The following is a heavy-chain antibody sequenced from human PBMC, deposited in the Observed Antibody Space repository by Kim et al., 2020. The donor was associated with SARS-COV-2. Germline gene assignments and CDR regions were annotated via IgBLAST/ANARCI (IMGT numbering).Heavy chain of an antibody. Sequence: DYAASVKSRITINPDTSRNQYSLQLSSVTPDDTAIYYCASSTGGWDGMDVWGQGTTVSVSS. V-gene: IGHV6-1*01. CDR3: ASSTGGWDGMDV. J-gene: IGHJ6*02. D-gene: IGHD2-8*02.